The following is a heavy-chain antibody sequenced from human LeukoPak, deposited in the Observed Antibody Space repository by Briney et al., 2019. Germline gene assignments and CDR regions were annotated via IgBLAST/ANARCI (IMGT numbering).Heavy chain of an antibody. CDR1: GYTFTSYD. CDR3: ARINYVWGSYRYGAFDI. V-gene: IGHV1-8*01. J-gene: IGHJ3*02. CDR2: MNPNSGNT. D-gene: IGHD3-16*02. Sequence: ASVKVSCKASGYTFTSYDINWVRQATGQGLEWMGWMNPNSGNTGYAQKFQGRVTMTRNTSISTAYMELSSLRSEDTAVYYCARINYVWGSYRYGAFDIWGQGTMVTVSS.